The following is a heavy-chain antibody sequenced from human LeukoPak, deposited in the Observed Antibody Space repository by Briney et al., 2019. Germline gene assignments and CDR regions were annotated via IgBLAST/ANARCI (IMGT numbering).Heavy chain of an antibody. J-gene: IGHJ4*02. D-gene: IGHD3-16*02. CDR3: AIVWDLRYLDY. CDR1: GFTFSSYN. CDR2: ISSSSNFI. Sequence: GGSLRLSCAASGFTFSSYNMNWVRQAPGKGLEWVSSISSSSNFIYYADSVKGRFTISRDNAKNSLYLQINSLRAEDTAVYYCAIVWDLRYLDYWGQGTLVTVSS. V-gene: IGHV3-21*01.